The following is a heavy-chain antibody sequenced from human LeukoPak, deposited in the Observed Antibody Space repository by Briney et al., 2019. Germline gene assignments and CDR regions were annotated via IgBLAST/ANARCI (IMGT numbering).Heavy chain of an antibody. CDR3: ARGGSLDWFDP. D-gene: IGHD3-10*01. V-gene: IGHV4-59*01. CDR2: IYYSGST. Sequence: SETLSLTCTVSGGSISSYYWSWIRQPPGKGLEWIGYIYYSGSTNYNPSLKSRVTISVDTSKNQFSLKLRSVTAADTAVYYCARGGSLDWFDPWGQGTLVTVSS. J-gene: IGHJ5*02. CDR1: GGSISSYY.